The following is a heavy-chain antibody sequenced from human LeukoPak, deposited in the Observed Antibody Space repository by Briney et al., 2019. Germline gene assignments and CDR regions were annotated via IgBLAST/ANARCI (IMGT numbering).Heavy chain of an antibody. CDR2: IIPIFGTA. V-gene: IGHV1-69*06. CDR1: GGTFSSYV. CDR3: ALAKYCSSTSCYPLGVY. D-gene: IGHD2-2*01. J-gene: IGHJ4*02. Sequence: SVKVSCKASGGTFSSYVISWVRQAPGQGLEWMGGIIPIFGTANYAQKFQGRVTITADKSTSTAYMELSSLRSEDTAVYYCALAKYCSSTSCYPLGVYWGQGTLVTVSS.